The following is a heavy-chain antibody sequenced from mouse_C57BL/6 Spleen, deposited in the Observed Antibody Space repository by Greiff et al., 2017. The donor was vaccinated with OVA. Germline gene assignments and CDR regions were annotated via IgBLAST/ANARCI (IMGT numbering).Heavy chain of an antibody. CDR3: ARHGGYSSFAY. CDR2: ISGGGGNT. D-gene: IGHD2-3*01. Sequence: EVMLVESGGGLVKPGGSLKLSCAASGFTFSSYTMSWVRQTPEKWLEWVATISGGGGNTYYPDSVKGRFTISRDNAKNTLYLQMSSLRSEDTALYYCARHGGYSSFAYWGQGTLVTVSA. J-gene: IGHJ3*01. V-gene: IGHV5-9*01. CDR1: GFTFSSYT.